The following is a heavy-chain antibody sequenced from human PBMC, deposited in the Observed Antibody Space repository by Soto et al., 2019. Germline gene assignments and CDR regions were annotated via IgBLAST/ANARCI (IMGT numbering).Heavy chain of an antibody. CDR2: IHFSGST. J-gene: IGHJ5*02. Sequence: ASETLSLTCTVSGGSISSGDYYWSWIRQPPGKGLEWIAYIHFSGSTYYNPSLKSRVTMSVDTSKNQFSLKLNSVTAADTAVYYCARDQYNWNYGWFDPWGQGTLVTVSS. CDR1: GGSISSGDYY. CDR3: ARDQYNWNYGWFDP. V-gene: IGHV4-30-4*01. D-gene: IGHD1-7*01.